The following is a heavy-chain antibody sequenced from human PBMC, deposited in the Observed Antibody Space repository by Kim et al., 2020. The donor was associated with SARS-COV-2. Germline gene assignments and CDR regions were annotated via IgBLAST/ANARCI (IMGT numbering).Heavy chain of an antibody. J-gene: IGHJ4*02. Sequence: ASVKVSCKASGYTFTSYFMHWVRQAPGQGLEWMGIINTSDGITNYAQKFQGRVTMTRDTSTSTVYMELSSLRSEDTAVYYCTKNSGRNPFDYWGQGTLVTVSS. CDR2: INTSDGIT. CDR1: GYTFTSYF. D-gene: IGHD1-26*01. V-gene: IGHV1-46*01. CDR3: TKNSGRNPFDY.